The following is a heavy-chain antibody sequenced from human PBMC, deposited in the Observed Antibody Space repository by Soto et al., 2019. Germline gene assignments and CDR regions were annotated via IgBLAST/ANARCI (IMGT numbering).Heavy chain of an antibody. CDR1: GFTFSNAW. J-gene: IGHJ6*02. CDR3: TTDHLWFGEDYGMDV. D-gene: IGHD3-10*01. V-gene: IGHV3-15*07. CDR2: IKSKTDGGTT. Sequence: GGSLRLSCAASGFTFSNAWMNWVRQAPGKGLEWVGRIKSKTDGGTTDYAAPVKGRFTISRDDSKNTLYLQMNSLKTEDTAVYYCTTDHLWFGEDYGMDVWGQGTTVTVSS.